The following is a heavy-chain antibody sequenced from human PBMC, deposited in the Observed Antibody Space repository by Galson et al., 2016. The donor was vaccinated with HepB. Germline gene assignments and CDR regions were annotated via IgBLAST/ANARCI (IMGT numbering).Heavy chain of an antibody. CDR1: GFTFTTKY. CDR2: LVPGGGST. Sequence: SVKVSCKASGFTFTTKYIHWVRQAPGQGLEWMGILVPGGGSTTYAQKFQGRVTMTRDMSTSTVYMVLSSLRSEDTAVYYCATGAPRGPLTGDWGQGTLVIVSS. J-gene: IGHJ1*01. CDR3: ATGAPRGPLTGD. V-gene: IGHV1-46*01. D-gene: IGHD3-9*01.